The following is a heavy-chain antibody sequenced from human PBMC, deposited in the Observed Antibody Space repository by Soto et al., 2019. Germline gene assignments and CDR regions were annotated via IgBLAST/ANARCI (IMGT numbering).Heavy chain of an antibody. D-gene: IGHD2-2*01. CDR3: VRGYCGRTNCYEFDS. J-gene: IGHJ5*01. Sequence: SETLSLTCSVSGGSVSSNSNYWGLVRQPPGKGLDWVATIYYNETTYYNPSLKSRVTISLDTSKNQFSLKLKSVTATDTAIYYCVRGYCGRTNCYEFDSWGLGTLVTVSS. V-gene: IGHV4-39*01. CDR1: GGSVSSNSNY. CDR2: IYYNETT.